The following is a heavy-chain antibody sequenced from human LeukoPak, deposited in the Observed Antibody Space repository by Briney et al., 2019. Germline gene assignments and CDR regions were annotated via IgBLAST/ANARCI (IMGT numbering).Heavy chain of an antibody. D-gene: IGHD3-10*01. CDR1: GGSISSSSYY. CDR3: ARPRERPGENYFDY. Sequence: SETLSLTCTVSGGSISSSSYYWGWIRQPPGKGLEWIGSIYYSGSTYYNPSLKSRVTISVDTSKNQFSLELSSVTAADTAVYYCARPRERPGENYFDYWGQGTLVTVSS. J-gene: IGHJ4*02. V-gene: IGHV4-39*01. CDR2: IYYSGST.